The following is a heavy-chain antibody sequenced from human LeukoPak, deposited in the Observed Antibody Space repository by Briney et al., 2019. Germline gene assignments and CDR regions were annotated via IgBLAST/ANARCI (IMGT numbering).Heavy chain of an antibody. J-gene: IGHJ4*02. CDR1: GFTFSSYG. CDR2: IWYDGSNK. CDR3: ARGLDIVVVPAATVDY. V-gene: IGHV3-33*01. Sequence: PGRSLRLSCAASGFTFSSYGMHWVRQAPGKGLGWVAVIWYDGSNKYYADSVKGRFTISRDNSKNTLYLQMNSLRAEDTAVYYCARGLDIVVVPAATVDYWGQGTLATVSS. D-gene: IGHD2-2*03.